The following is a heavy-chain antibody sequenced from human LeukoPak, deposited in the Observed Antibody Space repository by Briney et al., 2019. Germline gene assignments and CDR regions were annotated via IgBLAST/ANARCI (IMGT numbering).Heavy chain of an antibody. CDR3: AKDGSSSQWLPKYYFDY. D-gene: IGHD6-19*01. J-gene: IGHJ4*02. CDR2: FSRRGGST. Sequence: GGSVRLSCGASGFTFSSYAMRWVRRAPGEGLEWLSAFSRRGGSTYYADSVKARFTIPRDNSKNTLYLQMNSLRAEDTAVYYCAKDGSSSQWLPKYYFDYWGQGTLVTVSS. CDR1: GFTFSSYA. V-gene: IGHV3-23*01.